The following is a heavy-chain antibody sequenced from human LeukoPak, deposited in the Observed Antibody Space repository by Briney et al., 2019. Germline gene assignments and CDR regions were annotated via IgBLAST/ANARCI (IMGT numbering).Heavy chain of an antibody. CDR3: ARDLEYYDFWSGYYHNWFDP. V-gene: IGHV3-74*01. J-gene: IGHJ5*02. CDR1: GFTFSSYW. D-gene: IGHD3-3*01. Sequence: GGSLRLSCAASGFTFSSYWMHWVRQAPGKGLVWVSRINSDGSSTSYADSVKGRFTISRDNAKNTLYLQMNSLRAEDTAVYYCARDLEYYDFWSGYYHNWFDPWAREPWSPSPQ. CDR2: INSDGSST.